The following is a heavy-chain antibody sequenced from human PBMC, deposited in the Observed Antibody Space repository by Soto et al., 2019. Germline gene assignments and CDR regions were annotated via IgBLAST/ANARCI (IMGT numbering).Heavy chain of an antibody. CDR3: ARGTGSGMDV. D-gene: IGHD3-10*01. CDR1: GYTFTNYA. CDR2: INAGNGNT. J-gene: IGHJ6*02. V-gene: IGHV1-3*05. Sequence: QVQLVQSGAEEKKPGASVKVSCKASGYTFTNYAMHWVRQAPGQRLEWMGWINAGNGNTIYSQKFQGRVTITRDTSASTAYMELSSLRSEDTAVYYCARGTGSGMDVWGQGTTVTVSS.